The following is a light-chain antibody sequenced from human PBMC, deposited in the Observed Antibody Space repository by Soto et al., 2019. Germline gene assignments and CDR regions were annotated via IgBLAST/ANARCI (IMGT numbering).Light chain of an antibody. J-gene: IGKJ1*01. V-gene: IGKV3D-15*01. Sequence: EIVMTKSPATQCVTRGGRDTLSCRASQSISDTLAWYQQKPGQAPRLLIYGASSRATGIPDRFSGSGSGTDITLTSSSLEPEDLAVYYWQQYSTSPWTFGQGTKVDIK. CDR3: QQYSTSPWT. CDR2: GAS. CDR1: QSISDT.